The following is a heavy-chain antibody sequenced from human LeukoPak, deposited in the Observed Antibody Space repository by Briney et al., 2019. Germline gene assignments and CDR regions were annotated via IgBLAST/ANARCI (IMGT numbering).Heavy chain of an antibody. J-gene: IGHJ4*02. V-gene: IGHV3-33*01. CDR2: VWYDGSNK. D-gene: IGHD2/OR15-2a*01. Sequence: PGGSLRLSCAASGFXFSTYGMHWVRQAPGKGLEWVAVVWYDGSNKYYADSVKGRFTISRDNSKNTLYLQMNSLRAEDTAVYYCATEYSHWGQGTLVTVSS. CDR3: ATEYSH. CDR1: GFXFSTYG.